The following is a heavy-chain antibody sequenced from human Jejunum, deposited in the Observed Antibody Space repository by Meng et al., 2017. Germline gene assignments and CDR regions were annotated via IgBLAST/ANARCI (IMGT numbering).Heavy chain of an antibody. CDR2: TNPDTGGT. V-gene: IGHV1-2*04. CDR3: ARDAGSFLDYYFDS. D-gene: IGHD1-1*01. J-gene: IGHJ4*02. CDR1: GYTFSDHY. Sequence: QVQLVQSGAEVKKSGASVKVSCKPSGYTFSDHYIHWVRQAPGQGLEWLGWTNPDTGGTNYAQKFQGWVTMTRDTSISTAYMELRRLRSDDTAVYYCARDAGSFLDYYFDSWGQGTLVTVSS.